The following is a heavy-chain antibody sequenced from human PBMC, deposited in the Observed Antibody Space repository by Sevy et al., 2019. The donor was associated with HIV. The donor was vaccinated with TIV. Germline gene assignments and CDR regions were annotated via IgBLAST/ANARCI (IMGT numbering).Heavy chain of an antibody. D-gene: IGHD3-22*01. CDR1: GFTFSSYA. J-gene: IGHJ4*02. Sequence: GGSLRLSCAASGFTFSSYAMSWVRQAPGKGLEWVSAISGSGGSTYYADSVKGRFTISRDNSKNTLYLQMNSLRAEDTGVYYCAKDLMAHYYDSSGYKNYWGQGTLVTVSS. CDR3: AKDLMAHYYDSSGYKNY. CDR2: ISGSGGST. V-gene: IGHV3-23*01.